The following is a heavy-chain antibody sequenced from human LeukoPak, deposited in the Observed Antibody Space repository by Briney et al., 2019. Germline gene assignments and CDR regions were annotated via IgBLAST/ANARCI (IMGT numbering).Heavy chain of an antibody. J-gene: IGHJ4*02. D-gene: IGHD5-12*01. CDR3: ALRGYSGYDTIN. Sequence: SVKLSCKASGGTFSSYAISWVRQAPGQGLEWMGGIIPIFGTANYAQKFQGRVTITADESTSTAYMELSSLRSEDTAVYYCALRGYSGYDTINWGQGTLVTVSS. CDR2: IIPIFGTA. V-gene: IGHV1-69*13. CDR1: GGTFSSYA.